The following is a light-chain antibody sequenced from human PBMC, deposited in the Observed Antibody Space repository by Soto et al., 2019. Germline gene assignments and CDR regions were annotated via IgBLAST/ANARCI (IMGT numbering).Light chain of an antibody. J-gene: IGLJ1*01. Sequence: QSVLTQPASVSGSPGQSITISCTGTSSDVGSHNLVSWYQQHPDRAPKLMIYEGSKRPSGVSNRFSGSKSGNTASLTISGLQAEDEAYYFCCSYAGSSTYIFGSGTKLTVL. CDR1: SSDVGSHNL. CDR3: CSYAGSSTYI. CDR2: EGS. V-gene: IGLV2-23*01.